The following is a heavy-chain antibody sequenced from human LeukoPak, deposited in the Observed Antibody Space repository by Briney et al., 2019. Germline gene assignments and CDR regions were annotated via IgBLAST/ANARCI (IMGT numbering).Heavy chain of an antibody. CDR2: VISHSGGT. V-gene: IGHV1-2*06. CDR3: ARGYNYGHDY. CDR1: GYTFSGYN. J-gene: IGHJ4*02. Sequence: ASVKVSCKASGYTFSGYNMHWVRQAPGQGLEWMGRVISHSGGTNYAPRFQGRVAMTRDTSTSTAYMELSRLKSDDTAVYYCARGYNYGHDYWGQGTLDTVSS. D-gene: IGHD5-18*01.